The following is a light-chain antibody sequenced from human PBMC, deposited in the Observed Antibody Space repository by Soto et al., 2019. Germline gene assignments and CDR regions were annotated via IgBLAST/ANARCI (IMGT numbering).Light chain of an antibody. Sequence: DIQMTQSPSTLSGSVGDRVTITCRASQSISIWLAWYQQKPGKAPKVLIYKASSLESGVPSRFSGSGSGTEFTLTISSLQPDDFATYYCQQYSSYSRTFGQGTKVDIK. CDR1: QSISIW. V-gene: IGKV1-5*03. CDR3: QQYSSYSRT. CDR2: KAS. J-gene: IGKJ1*01.